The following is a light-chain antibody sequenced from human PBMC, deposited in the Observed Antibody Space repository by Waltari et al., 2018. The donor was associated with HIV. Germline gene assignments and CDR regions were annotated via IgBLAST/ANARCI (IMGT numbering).Light chain of an antibody. Sequence: QSALTQPASVSGSPGQSITISCTGSSSDVGGYNHVSWYQQHPGKAPKPMIFEVSNRPSGVSNRFSGSKSGNTASLTISGLQAEDEADYYCKSYTGSSTPWVFGGGTKLTVL. V-gene: IGLV2-14*01. J-gene: IGLJ3*02. CDR3: KSYTGSSTPWV. CDR1: SSDVGGYNH. CDR2: EVS.